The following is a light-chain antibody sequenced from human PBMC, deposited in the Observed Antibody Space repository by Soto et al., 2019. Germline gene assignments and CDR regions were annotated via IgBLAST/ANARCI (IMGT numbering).Light chain of an antibody. Sequence: EIVLTQSPGTLSLSPGERATLSCRASQSLNSNYLAWFQQKPGQAPRLLIYGASIRATGIPDRFSGSGSGTDFTLTIRRLEPEDFAVYYCQQYGYLPITFGQGTRLEMK. V-gene: IGKV3-20*01. CDR1: QSLNSNY. J-gene: IGKJ5*01. CDR2: GAS. CDR3: QQYGYLPIT.